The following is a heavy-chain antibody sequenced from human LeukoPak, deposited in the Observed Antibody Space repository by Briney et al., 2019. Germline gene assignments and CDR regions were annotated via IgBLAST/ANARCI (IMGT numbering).Heavy chain of an antibody. CDR1: GFTFSSYA. CDR2: IYYSGST. Sequence: GSLRLSCAASGFTFSSYAMSWIRQPPGKGLEWIGYIYYSGSTNYNPSLKSRVTISVDTSKNQFSLKMSSVTAADTAVYYCARDLRYDSSGWAFDYWGQGTLVTVSS. D-gene: IGHD3-22*01. J-gene: IGHJ4*02. V-gene: IGHV4-59*01. CDR3: ARDLRYDSSGWAFDY.